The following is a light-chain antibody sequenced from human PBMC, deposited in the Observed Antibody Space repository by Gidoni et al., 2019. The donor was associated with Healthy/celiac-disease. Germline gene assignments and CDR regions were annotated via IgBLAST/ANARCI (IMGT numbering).Light chain of an antibody. CDR3: QQSYSLWT. CDR1: QSISSY. Sequence: DIQMTQSPSSLSASVGDRVTITCRASQSISSYLNWYQQKPGKAPKLLSYAASSLQSGVPSRFSGSGSGTDFTLTISSLQPEDFATYYCQQSYSLWTFGQXTKVEIK. CDR2: AAS. J-gene: IGKJ1*01. V-gene: IGKV1-39*01.